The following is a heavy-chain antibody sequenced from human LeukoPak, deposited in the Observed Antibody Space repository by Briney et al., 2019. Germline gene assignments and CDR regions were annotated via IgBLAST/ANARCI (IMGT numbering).Heavy chain of an antibody. CDR2: IYTSGST. Sequence: SETLSLACTVSGGSISSYYWSWIRQPAGKGLEWIGRIYTSGSTNYNPSLKSRVTMSVDTSKNQFSLKLSSVTAADTAVYYCARRTVVTRLFQHWGQGTLVTVSS. D-gene: IGHD4-23*01. CDR1: GGSISSYY. CDR3: ARRTVVTRLFQH. V-gene: IGHV4-4*07. J-gene: IGHJ1*01.